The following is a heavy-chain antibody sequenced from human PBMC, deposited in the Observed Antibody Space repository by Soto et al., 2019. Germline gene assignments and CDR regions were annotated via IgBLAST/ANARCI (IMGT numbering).Heavy chain of an antibody. V-gene: IGHV4-34*01. CDR3: ARCRRLWFIY. J-gene: IGHJ4*02. CDR2: INHSGST. Sequence: QVQLQQWGAGLLKPSETLSLTCAVYGGSFSGYYWSWIRQPPGKGLEWIGEINHSGSTNYNPSLTSRVTISVDTSKNQFSLKLSSVTAADTAVYYCARCRRLWFIYWGQGTLVTVSS. D-gene: IGHD3-10*01. CDR1: GGSFSGYY.